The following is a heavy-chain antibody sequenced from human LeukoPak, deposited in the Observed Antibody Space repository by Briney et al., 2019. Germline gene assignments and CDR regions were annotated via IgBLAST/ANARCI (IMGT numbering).Heavy chain of an antibody. Sequence: GRSLRLSCAASGFTFSSYGMHWVRQAPGKGLEWVAVIWYDGSNKYYADSVKGRFTISRDNSKNTLYLQMNSLRAEDTAVYYCASDLEAVTTGGYFDYWGQGTLVTVSA. CDR1: GFTFSSYG. CDR2: IWYDGSNK. J-gene: IGHJ4*02. V-gene: IGHV3-33*01. CDR3: ASDLEAVTTGGYFDY. D-gene: IGHD4-17*01.